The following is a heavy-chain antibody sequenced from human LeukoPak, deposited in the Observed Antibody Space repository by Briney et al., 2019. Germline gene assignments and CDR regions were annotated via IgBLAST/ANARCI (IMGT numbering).Heavy chain of an antibody. CDR1: GGSLSSSSYY. CDR2: IYYSGST. D-gene: IGHD4/OR15-4a*01. J-gene: IGHJ4*02. Sequence: SETLSLTCTVSGGSLSSSSYYWGWIRPPPGKGLAWIGNIYYSGSTYYNPSHKSRVTISVATSKDQFSLKLSSVTAADTAVYYCARLRLGDYYFDYWGQGTLVTVSS. V-gene: IGHV4-39*01. CDR3: ARLRLGDYYFDY.